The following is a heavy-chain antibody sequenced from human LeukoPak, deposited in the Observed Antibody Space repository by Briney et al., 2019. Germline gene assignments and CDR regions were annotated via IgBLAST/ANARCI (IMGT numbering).Heavy chain of an antibody. CDR1: GGSINSYY. Sequence: SETLSLTCTVSGGSINSYYWSWIRQPAGKGLEWIGRIYTSGSTNYNPSLKSRVTMSVDTSKNQFSLKLGSVTAADTAVYYCARVSNSIAVAGTGYYYGMDVWGQGTTVTVSS. J-gene: IGHJ6*02. D-gene: IGHD6-19*01. V-gene: IGHV4-4*07. CDR3: ARVSNSIAVAGTGYYYGMDV. CDR2: IYTSGST.